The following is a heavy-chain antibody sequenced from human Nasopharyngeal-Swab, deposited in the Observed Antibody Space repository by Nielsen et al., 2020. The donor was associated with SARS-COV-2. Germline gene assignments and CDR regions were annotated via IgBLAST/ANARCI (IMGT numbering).Heavy chain of an antibody. D-gene: IGHD1-26*01. V-gene: IGHV1-24*01. J-gene: IGHJ4*02. CDR2: FDPEDGET. CDR3: TTVAGSYSRFDY. CDR1: GYTLTELS. Sequence: ASVKVSCKVSGYTLTELSMHWVRQAPGKGLEWVGGFDPEDGETIYAQKFQGRVTMTEDTSTDTAYMELSSLTSEDTAVYYCTTVAGSYSRFDYWSQGTLVTVSS.